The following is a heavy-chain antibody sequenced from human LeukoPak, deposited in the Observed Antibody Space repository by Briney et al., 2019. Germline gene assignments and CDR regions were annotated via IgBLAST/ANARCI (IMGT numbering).Heavy chain of an antibody. D-gene: IGHD1-26*01. CDR3: ARGTRGRGDWYFDL. J-gene: IGHJ2*01. CDR2: ISADKVNT. CDR1: GYTFTSYG. Sequence: ASVTVSCKASGYTFTSYGFSWVRQAPGQGLEWMAWISADKVNTNYAQKLQGRVTMSADTSTSTAYMELRSLTSDDTAVYYCARGTRGRGDWYFDLWGRGTLVTVSS. V-gene: IGHV1-18*01.